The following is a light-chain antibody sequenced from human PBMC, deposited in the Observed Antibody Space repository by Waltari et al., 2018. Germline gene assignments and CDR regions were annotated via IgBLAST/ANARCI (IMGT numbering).Light chain of an antibody. Sequence: SYELNQPSSVSVSPGQNARNTCSGEVLSKQYARWFQQKPGQAPVLVIYKDSERPSVIPERFSGSSSGTTVTLTISGAQVEDEADYYCYSAADNTRVFGGGTKLTVL. V-gene: IGLV3-27*01. J-gene: IGLJ3*02. CDR1: VLSKQY. CDR3: YSAADNTRV. CDR2: KDS.